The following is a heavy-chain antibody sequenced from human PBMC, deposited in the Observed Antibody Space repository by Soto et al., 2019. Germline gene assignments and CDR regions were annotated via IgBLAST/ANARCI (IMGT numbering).Heavy chain of an antibody. D-gene: IGHD3-3*01. J-gene: IGHJ6*02. CDR1: GYTFTSYG. CDR3: ARGRKGYYDFWSGYTPDYYYCGMDV. CDR2: ISAYNGNT. V-gene: IGHV1-18*04. Sequence: QVQLVQSGAEVKKPGASVKVSCRASGYTFTSYGISWVRQAPGQGLEWMGWISAYNGNTNYAQKLQGRVTMTTDTSTSTAYMEPRSLKSDDTAEYYCARGRKGYYDFWSGYTPDYYYCGMDVWGQGTTVTVSS.